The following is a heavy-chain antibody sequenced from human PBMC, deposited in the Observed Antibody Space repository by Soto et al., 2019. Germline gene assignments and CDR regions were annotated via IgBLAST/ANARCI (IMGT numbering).Heavy chain of an antibody. CDR1: GYTFTSYG. CDR2: ISAYNGNT. D-gene: IGHD6-13*01. CDR3: ARGLSIAAAGSQIYYYYYGMDV. V-gene: IGHV1-18*01. Sequence: QVPLVQSGAEVKKPGASVKVSCQASGYTFTSYGISWVRQAPGQGLEWMGWISAYNGNTNYAQKLQGRVTMTTDTSTSTAYMELRSLRSDDTAVYYCARGLSIAAAGSQIYYYYYGMDVWGQGTTVTVSS. J-gene: IGHJ6*02.